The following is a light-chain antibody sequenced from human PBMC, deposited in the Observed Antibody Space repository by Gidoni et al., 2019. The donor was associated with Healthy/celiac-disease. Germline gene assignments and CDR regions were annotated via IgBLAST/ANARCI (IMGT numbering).Light chain of an antibody. CDR2: WAS. V-gene: IGKV4-1*01. J-gene: IGKJ2*01. CDR1: QSVLYSSNNKNY. Sequence: DIVMTQSPDSLAVSRGERATINCKSSQSVLYSSNNKNYLAWYQQKPGQPPKLLIYWASTRESGVPDRFSGSGSGTDFTLTISSLQAEDVAVYYCQQYYSTPAYTFGQGTKLEIK. CDR3: QQYYSTPAYT.